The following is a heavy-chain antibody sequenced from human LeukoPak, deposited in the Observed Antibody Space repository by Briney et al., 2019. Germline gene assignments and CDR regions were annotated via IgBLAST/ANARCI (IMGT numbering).Heavy chain of an antibody. CDR1: GYTFTGYY. CDR2: MNPNSGNT. J-gene: IGHJ4*02. V-gene: IGHV1-8*02. D-gene: IGHD1-26*01. Sequence: ASVKVSCKASGYTFTGYYIHWVRQAPGQGLEWMGWMNPNSGNTGYAQKFQGRVTMTRNTSISTAYMELSSLRSEDTAVYYCARDLMGWDLHYFDYWGQGTLVTVSS. CDR3: ARDLMGWDLHYFDY.